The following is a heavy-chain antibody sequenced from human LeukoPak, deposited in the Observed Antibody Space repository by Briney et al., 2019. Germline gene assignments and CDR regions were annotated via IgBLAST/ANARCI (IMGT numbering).Heavy chain of an antibody. CDR2: IKQDGSEK. Sequence: GGSLRLSCAASGFTFSSYWMSWVRQAPGKGLKWVANIKQDGSEKYYVDSVKGRFTISRDNAKNSLYLQMNSLRAEDTAVYYCAREQYYDFRQGTYYYYYMDVWGKGTTVTVSS. CDR1: GFTFSSYW. CDR3: AREQYYDFRQGTYYYYYMDV. J-gene: IGHJ6*03. V-gene: IGHV3-7*01. D-gene: IGHD3-3*01.